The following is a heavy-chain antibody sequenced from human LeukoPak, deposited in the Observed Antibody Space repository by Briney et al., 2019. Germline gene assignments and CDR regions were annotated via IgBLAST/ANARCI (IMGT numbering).Heavy chain of an antibody. Sequence: KPSETLSLTCAVYGGSFSGYYWSWIRQPPGKGLEWIGEINHSGSTNYNPSLKSRVTISVDTSKNQFSLKLSSVTAADTAVYYCAEAAEPFGGLSSSYSGMEVWAKGPRSPSP. CDR1: GGSFSGYY. CDR3: AEAAEPFGGLSSSYSGMEV. CDR2: INHSGST. J-gene: IGHJ6*02. D-gene: IGHD3-10*01. V-gene: IGHV4-34*01.